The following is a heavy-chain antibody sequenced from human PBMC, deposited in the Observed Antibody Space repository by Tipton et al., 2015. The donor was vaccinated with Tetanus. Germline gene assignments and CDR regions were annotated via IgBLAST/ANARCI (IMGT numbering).Heavy chain of an antibody. D-gene: IGHD3-10*01. V-gene: IGHV3-74*01. Sequence: SLRLSCAASGFTFSDYWMHWVRQAPGKGLMWVSRISGDGSSTSYAASVKGRFTISRDNAKNSLYLQMNSLRAEDTAVYYCARPYGSGSDDAFDIWGQGTMVTVSS. J-gene: IGHJ3*02. CDR3: ARPYGSGSDDAFDI. CDR2: ISGDGSST. CDR1: GFTFSDYW.